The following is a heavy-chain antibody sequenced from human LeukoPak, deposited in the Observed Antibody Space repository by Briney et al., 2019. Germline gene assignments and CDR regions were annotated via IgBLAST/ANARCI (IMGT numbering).Heavy chain of an antibody. Sequence: SETLSLTCAVYGGSFSGYYWSWIRQPPGKGLEWIGEINHSGSTNYNPSLKSRVTISVDTSKNQFSLKLSFVTAADTAVYYCARGEPYYYGSGSYPYNWFDPWGQGTLVTVSS. CDR1: GGSFSGYY. J-gene: IGHJ5*02. CDR2: INHSGST. CDR3: ARGEPYYYGSGSYPYNWFDP. V-gene: IGHV4-34*01. D-gene: IGHD3-10*01.